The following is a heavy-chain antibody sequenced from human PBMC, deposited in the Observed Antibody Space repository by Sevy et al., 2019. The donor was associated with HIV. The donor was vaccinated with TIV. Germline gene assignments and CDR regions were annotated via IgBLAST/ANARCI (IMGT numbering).Heavy chain of an antibody. Sequence: GSLRLSCAASGFTFSSYSMSWGRQAPGKGLEWVPGIRCRGGRTLYADSGKGRFTISRDNSKNTLYLQMNSLRAEDTAVYYCAKDRYIVVVPAATEAFDYWGQGTLVTVSS. CDR2: IRCRGGRT. CDR1: GFTFSSYS. CDR3: AKDRYIVVVPAATEAFDY. J-gene: IGHJ4*02. V-gene: IGHV3-23*01. D-gene: IGHD2-2*01.